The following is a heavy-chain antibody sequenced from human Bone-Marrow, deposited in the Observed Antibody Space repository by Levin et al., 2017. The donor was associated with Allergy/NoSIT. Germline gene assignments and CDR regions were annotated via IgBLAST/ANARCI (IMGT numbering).Heavy chain of an antibody. J-gene: IGHJ3*01. CDR3: AKKGPTRYDPFDF. D-gene: IGHD2-15*01. CDR2: FYSSGST. Sequence: SCFVSGGSISSRSYYWGWIRQTPEKGLEWIGSFYSSGSTFYNPSLKSRVTILVDNYKNQFSLRLSSVSAADTALYYCAKKGPTRYDPFDFWGQGTLVTVSS. CDR1: GGSISSRSYY. V-gene: IGHV4-39*01.